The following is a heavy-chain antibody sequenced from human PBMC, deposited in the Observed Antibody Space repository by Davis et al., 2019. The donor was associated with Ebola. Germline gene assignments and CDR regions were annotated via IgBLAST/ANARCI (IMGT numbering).Heavy chain of an antibody. J-gene: IGHJ6*02. D-gene: IGHD4-17*01. CDR1: GFTFSSYE. CDR2: ISSSGSTI. Sequence: GGSLRLSCAASGFTFSSYEMNWVRQAPGKGLEWISYISSSGSTIYYADSVKGRFTISRDNAKNSLYLQMNSLRAEDTAVYYWARGYGDYYYYYGMDVWGQGTTVTVSS. CDR3: ARGYGDYYYYYGMDV. V-gene: IGHV3-48*03.